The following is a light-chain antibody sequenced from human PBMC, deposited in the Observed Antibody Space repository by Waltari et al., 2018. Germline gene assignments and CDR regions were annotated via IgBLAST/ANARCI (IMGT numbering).Light chain of an antibody. V-gene: IGLV2-23*02. CDR3: WSYAGSLYGV. Sequence: QSALTQPASAPTSPGQSSTIPCTGTSSDGRSYHLVSWYQQNPGKAPKLMIYEVSKRPSGVPERFSGSKSGNTASLTIAGVQAEDEADYYCWSYAGSLYGVFGGGTKLSVL. CDR1: SSDGRSYHL. CDR2: EVS. J-gene: IGLJ2*01.